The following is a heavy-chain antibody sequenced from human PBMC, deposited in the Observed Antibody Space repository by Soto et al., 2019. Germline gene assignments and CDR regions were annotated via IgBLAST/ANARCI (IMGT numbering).Heavy chain of an antibody. CDR2: INTNNGNT. J-gene: IGHJ3*01. CDR3: ASNLLSCFEG. Sequence: QVQLVQSGAVVKKPGASVKVSCKASGYTFTSYGIGWVRQAPGQGLEWMGWINTNNGNTNSAQRLQGRVTMTADTSTRTGYQELRSLMSGRHAIFCCASNLLSCFEGWGPGTIGTISA. D-gene: IGHD1-20*01. CDR1: GYTFTSYG. V-gene: IGHV1-18*01.